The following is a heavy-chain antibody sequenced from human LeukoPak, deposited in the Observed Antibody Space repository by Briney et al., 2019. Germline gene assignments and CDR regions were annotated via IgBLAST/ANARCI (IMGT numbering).Heavy chain of an antibody. CDR3: AAVLLWFGELLYYFDY. J-gene: IGHJ4*02. CDR1: GYTFTSYG. CDR2: ISAYNGNT. Sequence: SVKVSCKASGYTFTSYGISWVRQAPGQGLEWMGWISAYNGNTNYAQKLQGRVTMTTDTSTSTAYMELRSLRSDDTAVYYCAAVLLWFGELLYYFDYWGQGTLVTVSS. D-gene: IGHD3-10*01. V-gene: IGHV1-18*01.